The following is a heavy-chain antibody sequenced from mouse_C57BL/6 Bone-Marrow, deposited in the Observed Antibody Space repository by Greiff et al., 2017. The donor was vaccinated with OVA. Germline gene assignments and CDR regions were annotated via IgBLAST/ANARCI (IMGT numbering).Heavy chain of an antibody. D-gene: IGHD1-1*01. J-gene: IGHJ4*01. CDR1: GYTFTSYW. Sequence: VQLQQPGAELVKPGASVKMSCKASGYTFTSYWITWVKQRPGQGLEWIGDIYPGSGSTNYNEKFKSKATLTVDTSSSTAYMQLSSLTSEDSAVYYCARGDFYYYGSSYPYAMDYWGQGTSVTVSS. CDR2: IYPGSGST. V-gene: IGHV1-55*01. CDR3: ARGDFYYYGSSYPYAMDY.